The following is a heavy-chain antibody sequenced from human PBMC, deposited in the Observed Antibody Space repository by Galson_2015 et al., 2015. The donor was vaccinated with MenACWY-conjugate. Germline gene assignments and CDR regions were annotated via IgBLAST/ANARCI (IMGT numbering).Heavy chain of an antibody. CDR2: IYWDDDK. CDR1: GFSLSTSGVG. D-gene: IGHD2-15*01. J-gene: IGHJ4*02. Sequence: PALVKPTQTLTLTCTFSGFSLSTSGVGVGWLRQPPGKALEWLAPIYWDDDKRYSPSLRSRLTITKDTSKNHVVLTMTNMDPVDTATYYCSRTGATPGDYWGQGTLVTVSS. CDR3: SRTGATPGDY. V-gene: IGHV2-5*02.